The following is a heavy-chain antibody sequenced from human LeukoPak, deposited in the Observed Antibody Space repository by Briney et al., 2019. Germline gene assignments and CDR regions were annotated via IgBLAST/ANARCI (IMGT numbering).Heavy chain of an antibody. J-gene: IGHJ3*02. D-gene: IGHD3-10*01. Sequence: SETLSLTCTVSGYPISSGYYWGWIRQPPGKGLEWIGSIYHSGSTYYNPSLKSRVTISVDTSKNQFSLKLSSVTAADTAVYYCARLAYYSYAFDIWGQGTMVTVSS. V-gene: IGHV4-38-2*02. CDR1: GYPISSGYY. CDR3: ARLAYYSYAFDI. CDR2: IYHSGST.